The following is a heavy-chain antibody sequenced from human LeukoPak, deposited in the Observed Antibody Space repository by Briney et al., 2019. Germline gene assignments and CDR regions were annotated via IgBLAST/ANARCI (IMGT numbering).Heavy chain of an antibody. V-gene: IGHV4-34*01. J-gene: IGHJ6*04. Sequence: SETLSLTCAVYGGSFSDYYWSWIRQPPGKGLEWIGEINHSGSTNYNPSLKSRVIISVDTSKNQFSLKLSSVTAADTAVYYRASVVPPAIEVDVWGKGTTVTVSS. D-gene: IGHD2-2*02. CDR2: INHSGST. CDR1: GGSFSDYY. CDR3: ASVVPPAIEVDV.